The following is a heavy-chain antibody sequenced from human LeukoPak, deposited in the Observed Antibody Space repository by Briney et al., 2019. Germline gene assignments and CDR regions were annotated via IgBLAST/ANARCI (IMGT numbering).Heavy chain of an antibody. Sequence: GGSLRLSCAASGLTFSSYNMNWVRQAPGKGLEWVSYISSSSSNIYYADSVKGRFTISRDNAKNSLYLLMNSLRAEDTAVYYCARARGGYSSSWLDYWGQGTLVTVSS. CDR2: ISSSSSNI. V-gene: IGHV3-48*01. CDR3: ARARGGYSSSWLDY. D-gene: IGHD6-13*01. J-gene: IGHJ4*02. CDR1: GLTFSSYN.